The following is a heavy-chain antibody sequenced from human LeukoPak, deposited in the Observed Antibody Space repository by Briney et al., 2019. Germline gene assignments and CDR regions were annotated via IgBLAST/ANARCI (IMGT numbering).Heavy chain of an antibody. D-gene: IGHD2-2*01. CDR2: ISGSSDKK. CDR1: GFRFINYS. J-gene: IGHJ4*02. CDR3: VTPATDY. V-gene: IGHV3-21*01. Sequence: PGGSLRLSCAASGFRFINYSMNWVRQARGKGLDWVSTISGSSDKKYCADSVKGRFTISIVNAKNSLYLQMNRLRAEDTALYYGVTPATDYWGQGTLVTVSS.